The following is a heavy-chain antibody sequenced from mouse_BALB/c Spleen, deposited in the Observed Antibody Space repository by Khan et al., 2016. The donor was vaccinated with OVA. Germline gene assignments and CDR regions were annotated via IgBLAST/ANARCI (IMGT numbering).Heavy chain of an antibody. J-gene: IGHJ4*01. CDR2: IYPYNGGT. CDR3: ARSTTATEAMDS. Sequence: VQLKQSGPELVKPGASVKISCKASGYTFTDYNMHWVKQSHGKSLEWIGYIYPYNGGTAYNQKLKKKATLTVDNSSSTAYMELHSLTSEDSAVYYCARSTTATEAMDSWGQGILVTVSS. V-gene: IGHV1S29*02. CDR1: GYTFTDYN. D-gene: IGHD1-2*01.